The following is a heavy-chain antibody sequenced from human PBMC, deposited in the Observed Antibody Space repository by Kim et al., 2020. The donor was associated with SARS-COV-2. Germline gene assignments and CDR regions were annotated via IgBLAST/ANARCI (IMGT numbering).Heavy chain of an antibody. Sequence: SETLSLTCTVSGGSISSGNYYWSWIRQHPGKGLEWIGYIYYSGSTYYNPSLKSRLTISLDTSKNQFSLKLISVSAADTAVYYCARRVFSGPFDYWGQGTLVTVSS. CDR1: GGSISSGNYY. J-gene: IGHJ4*02. CDR2: IYYSGST. D-gene: IGHD3-10*02. V-gene: IGHV4-31*03. CDR3: ARRVFSGPFDY.